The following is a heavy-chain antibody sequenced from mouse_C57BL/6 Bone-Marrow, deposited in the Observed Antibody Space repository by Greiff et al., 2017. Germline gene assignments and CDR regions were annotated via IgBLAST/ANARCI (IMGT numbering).Heavy chain of an antibody. CDR2: INPSSGYT. J-gene: IGHJ3*01. V-gene: IGHV1-4*01. CDR1: GYTFTSYT. D-gene: IGHD4-1*01. CDR3: ARSWDEAY. Sequence: VQLQQSGSELARPGASVKMSCKASGYTFTSYTMHWVKQRPGQGLEWIGYINPSSGYTKYNQKFKDKATLTADKSSSTAYMQLSSLTSEDSAVYYCARSWDEAYWGQGTLVTVSA.